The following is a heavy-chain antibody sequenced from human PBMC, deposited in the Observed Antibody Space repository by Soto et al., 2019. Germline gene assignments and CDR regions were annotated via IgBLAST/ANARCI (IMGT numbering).Heavy chain of an antibody. CDR1: GGSFSGYY. J-gene: IGHJ4*02. V-gene: IGHV4-34*01. D-gene: IGHD1-26*01. CDR3: ASGNAWEVLLAY. CDR2: INHSGST. Sequence: SETLSLTCAVYGGSFSGYYWSWIRQPPGKGLEWIGEINHSGSTNYNPSLKSRVTISVDTSQNQFSLKLSSVTAADTAVYSCASGNAWEVLLAYWGQGTLVTVSS.